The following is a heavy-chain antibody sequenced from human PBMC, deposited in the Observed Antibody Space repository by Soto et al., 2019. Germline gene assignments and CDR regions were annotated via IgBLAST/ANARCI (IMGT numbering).Heavy chain of an antibody. J-gene: IGHJ4*02. Sequence: PGGSLRLSCAASGFTFSSFEMNWVRQAPGKGLEWVSYISSSGSTIYCADSVKGRFTISRDNAKNSLYLQMNSLRAEDTAVYYCARTLCSGGSCHQPYFDYWGQGTLVTVS. D-gene: IGHD2-15*01. V-gene: IGHV3-48*03. CDR1: GFTFSSFE. CDR3: ARTLCSGGSCHQPYFDY. CDR2: ISSSGSTI.